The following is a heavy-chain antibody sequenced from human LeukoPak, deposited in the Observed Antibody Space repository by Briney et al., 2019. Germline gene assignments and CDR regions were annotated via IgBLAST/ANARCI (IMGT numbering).Heavy chain of an antibody. CDR2: ISYDGNIK. CDR3: AKSVTKDYDFWSGYYRSYFDY. Sequence: SGGSLRLSCAASGFTLSSHAIHWVRQAPGKGLEWVALISYDGNIKYYADSVKGRFTISRDNSKNTLYLQMNSLRAEDTAVYYCAKSVTKDYDFWSGYYRSYFDYWGQGTLVTVSS. CDR1: GFTLSSHA. D-gene: IGHD3-3*01. V-gene: IGHV3-30*04. J-gene: IGHJ4*02.